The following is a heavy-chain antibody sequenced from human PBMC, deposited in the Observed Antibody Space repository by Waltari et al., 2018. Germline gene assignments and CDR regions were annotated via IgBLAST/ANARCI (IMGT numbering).Heavy chain of an antibody. CDR2: LSGSGGST. CDR3: ANLEPRIAVAGTSDY. J-gene: IGHJ4*02. V-gene: IGHV3-23*01. D-gene: IGHD6-19*01. CDR1: GFTVSSSA. Sequence: EVQLLVSGGGLVQPGGSLRLPWSASGFTVSSSALRWVRPSPGKGLEWVSALSGSGGSTYYADSVKGRFTISRDNSKNTLYLQMNSLRAEDTAVYYCANLEPRIAVAGTSDYWGQGTLVTVSS.